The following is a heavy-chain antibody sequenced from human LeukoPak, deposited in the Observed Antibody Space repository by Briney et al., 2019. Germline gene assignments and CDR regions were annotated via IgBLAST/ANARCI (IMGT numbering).Heavy chain of an antibody. CDR1: GGSISSGGYS. CDR2: IYHSGST. D-gene: IGHD1/OR15-1a*01. V-gene: IGHV4-30-2*01. CDR3: ATHRTGRGGYFDY. Sequence: SQTLSLTCAVSGGSISSGGYSWSWIRQPPGKGLEWIGYIYHSGSTYYNPSLKSRVTISVDRSKNQFSLKLSSVTAADTAVYYCATHRTGRGGYFDYWGQGTLVTVSS. J-gene: IGHJ4*02.